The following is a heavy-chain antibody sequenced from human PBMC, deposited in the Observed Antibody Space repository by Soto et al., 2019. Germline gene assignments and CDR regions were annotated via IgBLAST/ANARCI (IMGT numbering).Heavy chain of an antibody. V-gene: IGHV4-59*01. CDR2: IYYSGST. Sequence: PLETLSLTCTVSGGSISSYYWSWIRQPPGKGLEWIGYIYYSGSTNYNPSLKSRVTISVDTSKNQFSLKLNSVTAADTAVYYCAREYYDSSVGDIHFDYWGQGTLVTVSS. CDR1: GGSISSYY. D-gene: IGHD3-22*01. CDR3: AREYYDSSVGDIHFDY. J-gene: IGHJ4*02.